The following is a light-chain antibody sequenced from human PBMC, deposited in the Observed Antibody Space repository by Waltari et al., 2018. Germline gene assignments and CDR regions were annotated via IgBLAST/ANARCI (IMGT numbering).Light chain of an antibody. V-gene: IGKV4-1*01. Sequence: DIVVTQSPDSLAVSLGARATTNCQPNQRVLPSSNNKNYLAWYQQKPRQPPKLLIYWASTRESGVPDRFSGSGSGTDFTLTISSLQAEDVAVYYCQQYYSTPLFTFGPGTKVDIK. CDR1: QRVLPSSNNKNY. J-gene: IGKJ3*01. CDR2: WAS. CDR3: QQYYSTPLFT.